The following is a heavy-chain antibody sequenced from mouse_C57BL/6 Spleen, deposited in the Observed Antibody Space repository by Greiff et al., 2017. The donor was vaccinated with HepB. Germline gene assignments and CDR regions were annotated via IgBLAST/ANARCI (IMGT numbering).Heavy chain of an antibody. CDR2: INPNNGGT. CDR1: GYTFTDYN. CDR3: ARDFPGFAY. V-gene: IGHV1-18*01. J-gene: IGHJ3*01. Sequence: EVQLQQSGPELVKPGASVKIPCKASGYTFTDYNMDWVKQSHGKSLEWIGDINPNNGGTIDNQKFKGKATLTVDKSSSTAYMELRSLTSEDTAVYYCARDFPGFAYWGQGTLVTVSA.